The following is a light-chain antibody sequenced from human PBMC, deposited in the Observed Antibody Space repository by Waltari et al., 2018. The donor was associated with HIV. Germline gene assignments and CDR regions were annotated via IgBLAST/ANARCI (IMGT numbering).Light chain of an antibody. Sequence: DIRMTQSPSSLSASVGDSITISFRASQSISSFLNWSRQKPGKAPKLLIYAASSLQSGVPSRFSGGGSGTGFTLTISSLQPEDFATYYCQQTYSIPFTFGPGTRVDIK. CDR2: AAS. J-gene: IGKJ3*01. CDR1: QSISSF. CDR3: QQTYSIPFT. V-gene: IGKV1-39*01.